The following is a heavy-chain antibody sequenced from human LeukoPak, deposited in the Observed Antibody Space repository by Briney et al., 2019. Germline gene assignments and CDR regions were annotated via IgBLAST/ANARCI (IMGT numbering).Heavy chain of an antibody. CDR1: GFTFSSYA. D-gene: IGHD3-16*01. Sequence: GGSLRLSCAASGFTFSSYAMSWVRQAPGKGLERVSAISGSGGSTYYADSVKGRFTISRDHSKNTLYLQMNSLRAEDTAVYYCAKSWGEYYDYVWAGDYWGQGTLVTVSS. CDR3: AKSWGEYYDYVWAGDY. CDR2: ISGSGGST. J-gene: IGHJ4*02. V-gene: IGHV3-23*01.